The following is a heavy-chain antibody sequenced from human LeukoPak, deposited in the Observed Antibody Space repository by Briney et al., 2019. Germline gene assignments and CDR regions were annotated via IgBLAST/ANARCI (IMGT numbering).Heavy chain of an antibody. CDR3: ARAYCSSTSCYGNMDY. J-gene: IGHJ4*02. D-gene: IGHD2-2*01. CDR2: MNPNSGNT. Sequence: GASVKVSCKASGYTFTSYDINWVRQATGQGLEWMGWMNPNSGNTGYAQKFQDRVTMTRNTSISTAYMELSSLRSEDTAVYYCARAYCSSTSCYGNMDYWGQGTLVTVSS. CDR1: GYTFTSYD. V-gene: IGHV1-8*01.